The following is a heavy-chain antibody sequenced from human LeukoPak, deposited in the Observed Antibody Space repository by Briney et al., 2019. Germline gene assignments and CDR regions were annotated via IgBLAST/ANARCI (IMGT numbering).Heavy chain of an antibody. CDR1: GFTFSTYG. CDR2: ITASGTDT. Sequence: GGSLRLSCAASGFTFSTYGMSWVRQAPGKGLQWVSTITASGTDTFYADSVKGRFTISRDNSKNTLSLQMNSLRAEDTALYYCAKYTSGWVNDYWGQGTLVTVSS. CDR3: AKYTSGWVNDY. J-gene: IGHJ4*02. V-gene: IGHV3-23*01. D-gene: IGHD6-19*01.